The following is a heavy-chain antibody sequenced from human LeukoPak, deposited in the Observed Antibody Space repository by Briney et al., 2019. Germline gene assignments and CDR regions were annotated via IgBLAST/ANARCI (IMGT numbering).Heavy chain of an antibody. J-gene: IGHJ4*02. D-gene: IGHD5-24*01. CDR1: GFPFSSYW. CDR3: TRVGYIDEGIDY. CDR2: IKQDGSKK. V-gene: IGHV3-7*04. Sequence: GWSLRLSCVASGFPFSSYWMTWVRQAPGKELEWVANIKQDGSKKSYVDSVKGRFTISRDNAKNSLYLQMNSLRAEDTAIYYCTRVGYIDEGIDYWGQGTLVTVSS.